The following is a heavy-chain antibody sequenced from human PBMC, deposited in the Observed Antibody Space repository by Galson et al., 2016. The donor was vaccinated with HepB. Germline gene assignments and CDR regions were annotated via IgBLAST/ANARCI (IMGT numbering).Heavy chain of an antibody. CDR1: GLTFSKYW. D-gene: IGHD2-8*01. V-gene: IGHV3-7*03. Sequence: SLRLSCAASGLTFSKYWMTWVRQAPGKGPEWLVDINQDGSVKYYVDSVEGRFTISRDSNKNSLYLQMSSLRAEDTAIYYCARESVLGRMIDSWGQGTLVTGSP. CDR2: INQDGSVK. J-gene: IGHJ4*02. CDR3: ARESVLGRMIDS.